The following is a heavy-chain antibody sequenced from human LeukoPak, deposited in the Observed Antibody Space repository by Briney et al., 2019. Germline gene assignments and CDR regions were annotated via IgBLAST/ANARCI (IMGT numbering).Heavy chain of an antibody. CDR1: GYTFTSSW. V-gene: IGHV5-51*01. D-gene: IGHD5-24*01. CDR3: AKGDGYNTFDS. J-gene: IGHJ4*02. CDR2: IYPGDSDT. Sequence: NLGESLKISCQGSGYTFTSSWIGWVRQMPGKGLEWMGIIYPGDSDTRYSPSLQGQVTISADKSIGTAYLQWSSLKASDSAMYYCAKGDGYNTFDSWGQGTLVTVSS.